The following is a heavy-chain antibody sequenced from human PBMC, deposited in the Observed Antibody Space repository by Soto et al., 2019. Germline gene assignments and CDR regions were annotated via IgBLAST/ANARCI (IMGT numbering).Heavy chain of an antibody. Sequence: VPVKVSCKAPGFTFTSYSMQWARQAPGQGLEWVGWIRTYNGNTNYAQNLQGRVTMTTDTSTSTAYMELRSLRSNDTAIYYCAMVDVYVTPSPQDVWGQGTTVTVSS. CDR2: IRTYNGNT. CDR3: AMVDVYVTPSPQDV. V-gene: IGHV1-18*01. J-gene: IGHJ6*02. CDR1: GFTFTSYS. D-gene: IGHD3-16*01.